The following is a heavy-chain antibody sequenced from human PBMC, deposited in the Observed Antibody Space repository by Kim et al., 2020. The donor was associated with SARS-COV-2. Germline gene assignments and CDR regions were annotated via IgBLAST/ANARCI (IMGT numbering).Heavy chain of an antibody. J-gene: IGHJ4*02. CDR1: GGSFSGYY. Sequence: SETLSLTCAVYGGSFSGYYWSWIRQPPGKGLEWIGEINHSGSTNYNPSLKSRVTISVDTSKNQFSLKLSSVTAADTAVYYCARGRGGTYYYGSGSTQLDYWGQETLVTVSS. V-gene: IGHV4-34*01. CDR2: INHSGST. D-gene: IGHD3-10*01. CDR3: ARGRGGTYYYGSGSTQLDY.